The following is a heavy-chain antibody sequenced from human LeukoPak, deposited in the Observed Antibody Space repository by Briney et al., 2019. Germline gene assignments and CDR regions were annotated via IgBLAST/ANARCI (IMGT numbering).Heavy chain of an antibody. Sequence: SQTLSLTCAISRDSVSSNSAAANWIRQSPSRGLEWLGSTFYRSKWYNDYAVSVKSRITINPGTSKNQFSLKLSSVTAADRAVYYCVRLKWGTGLGGRGRSYMDVWGKGTTVTASS. CDR3: VRLKWGTGLGGRGRSYMDV. CDR1: RDSVSSNSAA. V-gene: IGHV6-1*01. D-gene: IGHD3-16*01. CDR2: TFYRSKWYN. J-gene: IGHJ6*04.